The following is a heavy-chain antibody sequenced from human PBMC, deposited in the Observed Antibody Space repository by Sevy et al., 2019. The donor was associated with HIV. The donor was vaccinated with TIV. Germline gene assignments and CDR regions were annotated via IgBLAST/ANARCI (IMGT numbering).Heavy chain of an antibody. J-gene: IGHJ4*02. CDR2: ISYDGSKK. CDR1: GFTFSSYA. Sequence: GSLRLSCAASGFTFSSYALLWVRQAPGKGLEWVSLISYDGSKKYYSDSVKGRFVISRDESKTTLFLQMNSLRSEDTAIYYCARVGVSYCTDDCYHRFDYWGRGTLVTVSS. V-gene: IGHV3-30*09. D-gene: IGHD2-21*02. CDR3: ARVGVSYCTDDCYHRFDY.